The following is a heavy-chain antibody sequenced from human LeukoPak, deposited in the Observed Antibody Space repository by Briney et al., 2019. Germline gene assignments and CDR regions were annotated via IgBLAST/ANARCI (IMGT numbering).Heavy chain of an antibody. CDR1: GGSLGGFY. CDR2: INDSGGT. Sequence: PSETLSLTCTVYGGSLGGFYWNWVRQPPGTGLEGIGHINDSGGTNYNPSLKSRVTISLDTSNKYFSLKINSVTAADTAVYFCARRSSYSGWSGFNLWGQGTPVIVSS. J-gene: IGHJ4*02. V-gene: IGHV4-34*01. CDR3: ARRSSYSGWSGFNL. D-gene: IGHD1-26*01.